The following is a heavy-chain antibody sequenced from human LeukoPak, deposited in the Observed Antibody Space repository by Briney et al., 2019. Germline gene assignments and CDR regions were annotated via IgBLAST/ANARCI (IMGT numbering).Heavy chain of an antibody. CDR3: AGTYDSSGYYLDY. CDR1: GYTFTSYD. J-gene: IGHJ4*02. V-gene: IGHV1-46*01. D-gene: IGHD3-22*01. Sequence: GASVKVSCEASGYTFTSYDINWVRQAPGQGLEWMGIINPSGGSTSYAQKFQGRVTMTRDTSTSTVYMELSSLRSEDTAVYYCAGTYDSSGYYLDYWGQGTLVTVSS. CDR2: INPSGGST.